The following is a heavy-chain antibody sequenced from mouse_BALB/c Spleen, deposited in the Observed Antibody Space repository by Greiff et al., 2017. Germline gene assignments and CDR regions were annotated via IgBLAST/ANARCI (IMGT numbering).Heavy chain of an antibody. Sequence: QVQLKQSGAELVKPGASVKLSCKASGYTFTSYYMYWVKQRPGQGLEWIGEINPSNGGTNFNEKFKSKATLTVDKSSSTAYMQLSSLTSEDSAVYYCTRGARRHYFDYWGQGTTLTVSS. CDR3: TRGARRHYFDY. V-gene: IGHV1S81*02. CDR1: GYTFTSYY. J-gene: IGHJ2*01. CDR2: INPSNGGT.